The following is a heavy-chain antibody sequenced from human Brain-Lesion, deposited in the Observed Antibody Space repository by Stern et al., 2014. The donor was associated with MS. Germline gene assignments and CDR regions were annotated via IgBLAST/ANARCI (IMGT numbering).Heavy chain of an antibody. J-gene: IGHJ4*02. D-gene: IGHD1-26*01. CDR2: IYYSGFT. CDR3: ARHDSVPRPSQLYSARDRGPGYFDY. V-gene: IGHV4-39*01. Sequence: QLVESGPGLVKPSETLSLTCTVSGGSISSNYWAWIRQPPGKGLEWIGNIYYSGFTYYNPSLKSRVTISVDMSKNQFSLKLSSVTAADTAIYYCARHDSVPRPSQLYSARDRGPGYFDYWGQGTLVTVSS. CDR1: GGSISSNY.